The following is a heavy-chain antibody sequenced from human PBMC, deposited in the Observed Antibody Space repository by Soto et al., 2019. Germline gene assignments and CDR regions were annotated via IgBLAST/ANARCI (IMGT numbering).Heavy chain of an antibody. V-gene: IGHV1-8*01. CDR3: ARERPLRNYYYMDV. Sequence: ASVKVSCKASRYTFTSYDINWVRQATGQGLEWMGRMNPNSGNTGYAQKFQGRVTMTADKSTSTAYMELSSLRSEDTAVYYCARERPLRNYYYMDVWGKGTTVTVSS. CDR2: MNPNSGNT. CDR1: RYTFTSYD. J-gene: IGHJ6*03.